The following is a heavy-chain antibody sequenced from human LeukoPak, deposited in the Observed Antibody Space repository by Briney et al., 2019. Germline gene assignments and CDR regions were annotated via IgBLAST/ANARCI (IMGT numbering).Heavy chain of an antibody. CDR2: INANSGGT. CDR3: ARDGHGGNSFDY. J-gene: IGHJ4*02. Sequence: ASVKVSCKASGYTLTGYYMHWVRQAPGQGLEWMGWINANSGGTDYAQKFQDRVTMTRDTSISTAYMELSRLRSDDTAVYYCARDGHGGNSFDYWGQGTLVTVSS. D-gene: IGHD4-23*01. V-gene: IGHV1-2*02. CDR1: GYTLTGYY.